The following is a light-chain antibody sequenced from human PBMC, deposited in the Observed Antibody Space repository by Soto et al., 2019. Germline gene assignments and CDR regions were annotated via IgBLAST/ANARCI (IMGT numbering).Light chain of an antibody. J-gene: IGKJ1*01. Sequence: DIVMTQSPDSLAVSLGERATINCKSSQSLLYRSNNRNYLAWYQQKPGQPPTLIMYWAFTREAGVPARFSGSGSGTDFTLTISGLQAEDGAVYYCQKFYSSPPVFGQGTKVEIK. CDR1: QSLLYRSNNRNY. V-gene: IGKV4-1*01. CDR2: WAF. CDR3: QKFYSSPPV.